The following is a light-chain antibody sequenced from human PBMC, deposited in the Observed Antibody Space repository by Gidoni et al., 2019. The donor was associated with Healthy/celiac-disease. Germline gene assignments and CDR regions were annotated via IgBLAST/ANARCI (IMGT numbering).Light chain of an antibody. Sequence: EIVMTQSPATLSVSPGERATLSCRASQSVSSSLAWYQQKPGQAPRLLIYGASTRATGIPARFSGSGSGTEFPLTIHSLQSEDFAVYYCQQYDNWPGVTFGPGTKVDIK. V-gene: IGKV3-15*01. CDR1: QSVSSS. CDR2: GAS. J-gene: IGKJ3*01. CDR3: QQYDNWPGVT.